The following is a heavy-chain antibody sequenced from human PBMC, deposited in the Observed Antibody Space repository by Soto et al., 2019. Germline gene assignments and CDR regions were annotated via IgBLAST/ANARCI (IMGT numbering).Heavy chain of an antibody. CDR3: ASYYDFLTGYPPS. V-gene: IGHV4-34*01. D-gene: IGHD3-9*01. CDR1: GGSFSGYY. CDR2: INHSGST. Sequence: PSETLSLTCAVYGGSFSGYYWSWIRQPPGKGLEWIGEINHSGSTNYNPSLKSRVTISVDTSKNQFSLKLSSVTAADTAVYYCASYYDFLTGYPPSWGQGTLVTVSS. J-gene: IGHJ4*02.